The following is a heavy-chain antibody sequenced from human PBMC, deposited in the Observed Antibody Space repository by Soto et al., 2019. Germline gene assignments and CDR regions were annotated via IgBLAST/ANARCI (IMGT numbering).Heavy chain of an antibody. V-gene: IGHV1-8*01. Sequence: GASVKVSCKASGYTFTSYDINWVRQATGQGLEWMGWMNPNSGNTGYAQKFQGRVTMTRNTSTNTAYMELSSLRSEDTAVYYCATPRYYYDSSGSHLRHGMDVWGQGTTVTVSS. J-gene: IGHJ6*02. CDR1: GYTFTSYD. CDR2: MNPNSGNT. CDR3: ATPRYYYDSSGSHLRHGMDV. D-gene: IGHD3-22*01.